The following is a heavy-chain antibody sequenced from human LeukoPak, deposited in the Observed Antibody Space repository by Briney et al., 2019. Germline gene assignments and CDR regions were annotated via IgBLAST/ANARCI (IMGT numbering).Heavy chain of an antibody. CDR2: INPNSGGT. J-gene: IGHJ4*02. CDR3: ARGYQLRFLEWLLDYYFDY. D-gene: IGHD3-3*01. Sequence: GASVKVSCKASGYTFTGYYMHWVRQAPGQGLEWMGWINPNSGGTNYAQKLQGRVTMTRDTSISTAYMELSRLRSDDTAVYYCARGYQLRFLEWLLDYYFDYWGQGTLVTVSS. CDR1: GYTFTGYY. V-gene: IGHV1-2*02.